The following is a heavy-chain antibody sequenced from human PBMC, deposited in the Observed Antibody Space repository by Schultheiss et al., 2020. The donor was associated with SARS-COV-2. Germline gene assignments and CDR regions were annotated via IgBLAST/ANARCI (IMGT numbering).Heavy chain of an antibody. J-gene: IGHJ4*02. CDR3: AKEGYTDYTFDY. V-gene: IGHV3-30-3*01. D-gene: IGHD4-11*01. CDR2: ISYDGSNK. CDR1: GFTFSSYA. Sequence: GGSLRLSCAASGFTFSSYAMHWVRQAPGKGLEWVAVISYDGSNKYYADSVKGRFTISRDNSKNTLYLQMNSLRGEDTAVYYCAKEGYTDYTFDYWGQGTLVTVSS.